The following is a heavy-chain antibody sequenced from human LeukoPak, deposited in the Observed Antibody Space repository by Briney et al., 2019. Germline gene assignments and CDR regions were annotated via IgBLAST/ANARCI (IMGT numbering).Heavy chain of an antibody. CDR3: ARDQYAWGDALDI. CDR2: INPNSGDT. J-gene: IGHJ3*02. D-gene: IGHD7-27*01. CDR1: GYTFTSYD. Sequence: ASVKVSCKASGYTFTSYDINWVRQATGQGLEWMGWINPNSGDTNYAQKFQGRVTMTRDTSINTAYMELSRLTSDDTAVYYCARDQYAWGDALDIWGQGTMVTVSS. V-gene: IGHV1-2*02.